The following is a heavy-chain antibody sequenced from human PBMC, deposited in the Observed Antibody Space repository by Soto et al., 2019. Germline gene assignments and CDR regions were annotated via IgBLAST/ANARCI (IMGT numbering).Heavy chain of an antibody. CDR2: IYHSGST. CDR1: GGSISSGGYS. V-gene: IGHV4-30-2*02. J-gene: IGHJ5*02. Sequence: PSETLSLTCAVSGGSISSGGYSWSWIRQPPGKGLEWIGYIYHSGSTYYNPSLKSRVTISVDRSKNQFSLKLSSVTTADTAVYYWTKLPGADYGGIFDPWGQGTLVTVSS. CDR3: TKLPGADYGGIFDP. D-gene: IGHD4-17*01.